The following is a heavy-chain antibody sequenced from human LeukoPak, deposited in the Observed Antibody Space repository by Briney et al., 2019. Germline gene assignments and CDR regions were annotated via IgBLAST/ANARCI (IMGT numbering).Heavy chain of an antibody. Sequence: PGGSLRLSCAASGFTFSSYSMNWVRQAPGKGLEWVSVISAGGGSTYYTDSVKGRFTISRDNSKDTLYLQMNSLRAEDTAVYSCAKSDYTNRVFHYFDHWGQGTLVTVPS. CDR2: ISAGGGST. CDR3: AKSDYTNRVFHYFDH. J-gene: IGHJ4*02. D-gene: IGHD4-11*01. CDR1: GFTFSSYS. V-gene: IGHV3-23*01.